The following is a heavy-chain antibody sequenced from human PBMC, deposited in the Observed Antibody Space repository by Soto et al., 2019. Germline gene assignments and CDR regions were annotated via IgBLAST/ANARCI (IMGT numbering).Heavy chain of an antibody. CDR2: IHYSGST. CDR1: GGSISNFY. Sequence: LENLSLTCTGSGGSISNFYWSWIRQPPGKGLEWIGYIHYSGSTKYNPSLKSRVTISADTSKNQFSLKLSSVTAADAAVYYCARGHYDFWSGYFATIDYWGQGTLVTVSS. CDR3: ARGHYDFWSGYFATIDY. J-gene: IGHJ4*02. D-gene: IGHD3-3*01. V-gene: IGHV4-59*08.